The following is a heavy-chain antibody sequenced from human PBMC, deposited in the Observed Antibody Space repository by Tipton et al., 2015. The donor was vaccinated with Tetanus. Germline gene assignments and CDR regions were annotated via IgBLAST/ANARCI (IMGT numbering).Heavy chain of an antibody. CDR3: ARAERWLQFGGNWFDP. D-gene: IGHD5-24*01. CDR2: IYTSGST. J-gene: IGHJ5*02. CDR1: GGSISSYY. V-gene: IGHV4-4*07. Sequence: TLSLTCTVSGGSISSYYWSWIRQPAGKGLEWIGRIYTSGSTNYNPSLKSRVTMSADTSKNQFSLKLSSVTAADTAVYYCARAERWLQFGGNWFDPWGQGTLVTVSS.